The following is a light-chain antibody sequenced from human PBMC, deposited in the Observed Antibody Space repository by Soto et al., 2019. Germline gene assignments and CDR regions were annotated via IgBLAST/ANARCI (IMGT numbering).Light chain of an antibody. V-gene: IGLV2-8*01. J-gene: IGLJ2*01. CDR2: EVS. Sequence: QSVLTQPPSASGSPGQSVTISCTGTSSDVGGYNFVSWYQQHPGKPPKLMIYEVSERPSGVPDRFSGSKSGNTASLTVAGLQAEDEADYYCSSYAGSNIVVFGGGTKVPVL. CDR3: SSYAGSNIVV. CDR1: SSDVGGYNF.